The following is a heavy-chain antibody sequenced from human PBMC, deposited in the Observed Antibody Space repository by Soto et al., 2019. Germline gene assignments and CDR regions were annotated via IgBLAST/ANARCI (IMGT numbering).Heavy chain of an antibody. J-gene: IGHJ6*02. CDR2: ISPYSGNT. D-gene: IGHD3-16*01. CDR1: GYIFVNYG. V-gene: IGHV1-18*01. CDR3: AMVDNYVTPTPQDV. Sequence: QVQLVQSGDEVRKPGSSVKVSCKASGYIFVNYGIAWVRQAPGQGLEWMGWISPYSGNTHYASKVQGRLTMTTDTPTXTAXMDXGXLXXXDTAVYYCAMVDNYVTPTPQDVWGQGTTVTVSS.